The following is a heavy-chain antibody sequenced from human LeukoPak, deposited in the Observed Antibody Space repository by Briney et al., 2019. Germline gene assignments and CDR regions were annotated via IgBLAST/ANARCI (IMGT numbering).Heavy chain of an antibody. V-gene: IGHV1-69*05. CDR1: GGTFSSYA. CDR3: ARVSPYSSGWYGCYFDY. CDR2: IIPIFGTA. Sequence: SVKVSCKASGGTFSSYAISWVRQAPGQGREWMGGIIPIFGTANYAQKLQGRVTITTDESTSTAYMELSSLRSEDTAVYYCARVSPYSSGWYGCYFDYWGQGTLVTVSS. J-gene: IGHJ4*02. D-gene: IGHD6-19*01.